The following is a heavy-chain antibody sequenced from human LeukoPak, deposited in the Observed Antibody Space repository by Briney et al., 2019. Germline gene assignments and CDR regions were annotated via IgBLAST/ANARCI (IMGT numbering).Heavy chain of an antibody. Sequence: PGGTLRLSCAASGFTFSSYAMSWVRQAPGKGLEWLSTIGGGGETTYYADSVRGGFTISRENSKNTVYLQMKSLRAEDTAVYCCAKVFTGSQDYWGQGTLVTVSS. CDR2: IGGGGETT. V-gene: IGHV3-23*01. J-gene: IGHJ4*02. CDR1: GFTFSSYA. CDR3: AKVFTGSQDY. D-gene: IGHD1-26*01.